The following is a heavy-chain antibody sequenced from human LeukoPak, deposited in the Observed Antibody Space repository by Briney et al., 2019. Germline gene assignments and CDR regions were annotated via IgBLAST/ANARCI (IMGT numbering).Heavy chain of an antibody. D-gene: IGHD6-13*01. J-gene: IGHJ6*02. V-gene: IGHV4-4*07. CDR2: IYTSGST. Sequence: SETLSLTCTVSGGSISSYYWTWIRQPAGKGLEWIGRIYTSGSTNYNPSLKSRVTMSVDTSNNQFSLNLSSVTAADRAVYYCARQIIAAGKNYYGMDVWGQGTTVTVSS. CDR1: GGSISSYY. CDR3: ARQIIAAGKNYYGMDV.